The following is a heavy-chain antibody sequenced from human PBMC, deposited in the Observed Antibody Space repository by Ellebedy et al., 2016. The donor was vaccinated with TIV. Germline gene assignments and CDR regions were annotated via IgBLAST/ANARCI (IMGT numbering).Heavy chain of an antibody. CDR2: INSDGTYT. V-gene: IGHV3-74*01. CDR1: GFTFNDYW. J-gene: IGHJ3*01. CDR3: VRDARTHGFDV. Sequence: PGGSLRLSCAASGFTFNDYWMHWVRQAPGKGLVWVSRINSDGTYTSHADSVKGRFSISRDNAKNTLFLQMDSLRVDDQALYYCVRDARTHGFDVWGQGTAVTVSS.